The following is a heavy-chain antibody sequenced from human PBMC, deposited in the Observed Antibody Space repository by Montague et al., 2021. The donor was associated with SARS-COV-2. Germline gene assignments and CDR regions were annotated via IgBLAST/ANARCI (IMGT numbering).Heavy chain of an antibody. Sequence: SETLSLTCTASSGSPSGYYWNWIRQPPGKGLEWIGFTHYSGTTKYNPSLKSRLNMSLDTSKNQFSLTLNSVTAADTAIYYCARGTAYDHVYYWGQGAPVTVAS. CDR3: ARGTAYDHVYY. CDR1: SGSPSGYY. V-gene: IGHV4-59*12. CDR2: THYSGTT. D-gene: IGHD2-8*02. J-gene: IGHJ4*02.